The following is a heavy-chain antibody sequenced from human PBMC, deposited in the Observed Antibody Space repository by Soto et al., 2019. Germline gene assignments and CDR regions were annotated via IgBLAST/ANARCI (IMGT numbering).Heavy chain of an antibody. CDR3: ARGRRDYDFWSGYQYHFDY. Sequence: SETLSLTCTVSGGSISRYCWRWIRQPSGKGLEWIGRIYPSGSTNYSPSLKSRVTMSVDTSKNQLSLKLSSVTAADTAVYYCARGRRDYDFWSGYQYHFDYWGQGTLVTVSS. J-gene: IGHJ4*02. CDR1: GGSISRYC. CDR2: IYPSGST. V-gene: IGHV4-4*07. D-gene: IGHD3-3*01.